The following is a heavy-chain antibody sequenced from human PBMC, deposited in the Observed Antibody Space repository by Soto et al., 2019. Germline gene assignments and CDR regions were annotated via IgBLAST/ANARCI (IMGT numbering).Heavy chain of an antibody. CDR2: INPNSGGT. J-gene: IGHJ4*02. CDR1: GYTFTGYY. V-gene: IGHV1-2*02. CDR3: ARGSDAYYYDSSGYYLDY. Sequence: QVQLVQSGAEVKKPGASVKVSCKASGYTFTGYYMHWVRQAPGQGLEWMGWINPNSGGTNYAQKLQGRVTMTRDTSISTAYMELSRLRSDDTAVYYCARGSDAYYYDSSGYYLDYWGQGTLVTVSS. D-gene: IGHD3-22*01.